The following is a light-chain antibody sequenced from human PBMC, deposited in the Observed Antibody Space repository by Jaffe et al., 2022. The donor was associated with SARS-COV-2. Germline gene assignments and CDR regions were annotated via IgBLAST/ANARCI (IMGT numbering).Light chain of an antibody. Sequence: EIVMTQSPATLSVSPGERATLSCRASQSVSSDLAWYQQKPGQAPRLLIYGASTRATGIPARFSGNGSGTEFTLTISSLQSEDFAVYYCQHYNNWPLTFGGGTKVEIK. CDR3: QHYNNWPLT. J-gene: IGKJ4*01. CDR2: GAS. CDR1: QSVSSD. V-gene: IGKV3-15*01.